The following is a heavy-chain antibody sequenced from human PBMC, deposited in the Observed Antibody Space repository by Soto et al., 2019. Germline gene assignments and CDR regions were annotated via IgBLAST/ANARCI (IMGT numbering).Heavy chain of an antibody. Sequence: GASVKVSCKASGYTFTSYCISWVRQAPGQGLEWMGWISAYNGNTNYAQKLQGRVTMTTDTSTSTAYMELRSLRSDDTAVYYCARDGTGITLWGFDYWGQGTLVTVSS. CDR3: ARDGTGITLWGFDY. V-gene: IGHV1-18*04. J-gene: IGHJ4*02. D-gene: IGHD3-10*02. CDR1: GYTFTSYC. CDR2: ISAYNGNT.